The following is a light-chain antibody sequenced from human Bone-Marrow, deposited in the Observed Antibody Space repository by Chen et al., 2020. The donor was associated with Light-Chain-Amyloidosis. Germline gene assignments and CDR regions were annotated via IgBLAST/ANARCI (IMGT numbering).Light chain of an antibody. CDR2: DDS. CDR1: NIGSTS. CDR3: QVWDRSSDRPV. V-gene: IGLV3-21*02. J-gene: IGLJ3*02. Sequence: SYVLTQPSSVSVAPGQTATIACGGNNIGSTSVHWYQQTPGQAPLLVVYDDSDRPSGIPERGSGSSCGNAGTLTSSRVEAGDEADYYWQVWDRSSDRPVFGGGTKLTVL.